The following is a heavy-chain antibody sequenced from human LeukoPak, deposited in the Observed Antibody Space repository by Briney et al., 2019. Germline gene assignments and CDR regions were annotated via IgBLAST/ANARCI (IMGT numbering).Heavy chain of an antibody. CDR3: ARMGDMALDY. V-gene: IGHV3-74*01. Sequence: GRSLRLSCAASGFTFSSSWMHWVRQVPGKGLVWGSRINSDGSSTSYADSVRGRFTISRDNAKNTLFLQMNSLRADDTAVYYCARMGDMALDYWGQGTLVTVSS. J-gene: IGHJ4*02. D-gene: IGHD5-24*01. CDR2: INSDGSST. CDR1: GFTFSSSW.